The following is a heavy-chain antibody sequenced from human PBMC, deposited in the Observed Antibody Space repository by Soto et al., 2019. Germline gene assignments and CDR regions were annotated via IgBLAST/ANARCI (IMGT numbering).Heavy chain of an antibody. J-gene: IGHJ6*02. CDR1: GDRVSSNSAA. D-gene: IGHD3-3*01. CDR3: ARAGDYYSWNGYTSQYYYYGMDV. V-gene: IGHV6-1*01. Sequence: PSRTLSLTCAISGDRVSSNSAAWNWVRQSPSGGLGWLGRTYYRTKWYNDYAGPVKSRITINANTSKNQSSLQLNSVTAEDTPVYYCARAGDYYSWNGYTSQYYYYGMDVWGQGTTVTVSS. CDR2: TYYRTKWYN.